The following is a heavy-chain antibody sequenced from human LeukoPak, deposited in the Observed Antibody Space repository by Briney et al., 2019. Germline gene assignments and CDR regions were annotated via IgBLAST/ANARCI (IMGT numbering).Heavy chain of an antibody. CDR2: IKNRADGGTI. V-gene: IGHV3-15*01. Sequence: GGSLRLSCAASGFTLSNAWMNWVRQTPGKGMEWVGLIKNRADGGTIDYAAPVKGRFTISRDNSQNTLYLQMNSLRAEDTAVYYCASCLGYCSTTSLGNDAFGIWGQGTMATVSS. CDR1: GFTLSNAW. D-gene: IGHD2-2*01. CDR3: ASCLGYCSTTSLGNDAFGI. J-gene: IGHJ3*02.